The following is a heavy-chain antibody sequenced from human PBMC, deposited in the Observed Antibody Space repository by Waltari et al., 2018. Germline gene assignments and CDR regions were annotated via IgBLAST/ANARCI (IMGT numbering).Heavy chain of an antibody. J-gene: IGHJ4*02. CDR1: GFTCSSYA. CDR2: ISGSGGRT. CDR3: AKVPMLVVITRSAYFDY. Sequence: EVQLVESGGGLVQPGGSLRLSCAASGFTCSSYAMSWVRKAPGKGLEWVSAISGSGGRTYDADYVKGRFTISRDNSKNTLYLQMNSLSAEDTAVYYCAKVPMLVVITRSAYFDYWGQGTLVTVSS. D-gene: IGHD3-22*01. V-gene: IGHV3-23*04.